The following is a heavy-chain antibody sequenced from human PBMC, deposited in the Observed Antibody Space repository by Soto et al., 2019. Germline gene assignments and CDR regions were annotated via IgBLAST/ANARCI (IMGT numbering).Heavy chain of an antibody. Sequence: SVKVSCKASGGTFSSYAISWVRQAPGQGLEWMGGIIPIFGTANYAQKFQGRVTITADKSTSTAYMELSSLRSEDTAVYYCASEPDYYYYGMDVWGQGTTVTVSS. V-gene: IGHV1-69*06. J-gene: IGHJ6*02. CDR3: ASEPDYYYYGMDV. CDR2: IIPIFGTA. D-gene: IGHD2-2*01. CDR1: GGTFSSYA.